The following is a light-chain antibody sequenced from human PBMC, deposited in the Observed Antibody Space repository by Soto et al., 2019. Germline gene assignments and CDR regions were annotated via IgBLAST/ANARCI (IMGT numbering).Light chain of an antibody. CDR2: EGT. V-gene: IGLV2-23*03. CDR3: CSYAGTATV. CDR1: NSDVESYNL. Sequence: QSVLTQPASVSGSPGQSITISCTGTNSDVESYNLVSWFRQHPGEAPKLIVYEGTKRPSGVSNRFSGSKSGNPASLTISGLQAEDEANYYCCSYAGTATVFGTGT. J-gene: IGLJ1*01.